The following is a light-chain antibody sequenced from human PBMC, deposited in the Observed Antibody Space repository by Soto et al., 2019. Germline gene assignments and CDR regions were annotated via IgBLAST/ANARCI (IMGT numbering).Light chain of an antibody. Sequence: QSALTQPPSASGSPGQSVTISCTGTSSDIGIYDFVSWYQQHPGKAPKLLIYEVSKRPSGVPDRFSGSKSGNTASLTVSDLQTEDVADYYCSAYAGTNDLGVFGGGTKVTVL. J-gene: IGLJ3*02. CDR2: EVS. V-gene: IGLV2-8*01. CDR1: SSDIGIYDF. CDR3: SAYAGTNDLGV.